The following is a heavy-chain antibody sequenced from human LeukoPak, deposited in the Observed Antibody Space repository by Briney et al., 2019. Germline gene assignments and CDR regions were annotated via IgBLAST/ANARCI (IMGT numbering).Heavy chain of an antibody. J-gene: IGHJ4*02. D-gene: IGHD6-13*01. Sequence: ASVKVSFTASGYTFTSYGISWVRQAPGQGLEWMGWISAYNGNTNYAQKLQGRVTMTTDTSTSTAYMELRSLRSDDTAVYYCARVGSSWSYFDYWGQGTLVTVPS. V-gene: IGHV1-18*01. CDR1: GYTFTSYG. CDR2: ISAYNGNT. CDR3: ARVGSSWSYFDY.